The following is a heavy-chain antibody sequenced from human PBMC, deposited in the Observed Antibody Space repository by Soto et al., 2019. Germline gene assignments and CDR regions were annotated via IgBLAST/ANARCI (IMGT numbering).Heavy chain of an antibody. CDR1: GYTFSTYW. Sequence: DSLKISCKGSGYTFSTYWIAWVRQMPGKGLEWMGVIYPRDSDTKYSPAFQGQVTFSVDKSIDTAYLQWASLEASDTAIYFCARKFAPAFFAYWRQGTLVTFSS. D-gene: IGHD3-10*01. CDR2: IYPRDSDT. CDR3: ARKFAPAFFAY. J-gene: IGHJ4*02. V-gene: IGHV5-51*01.